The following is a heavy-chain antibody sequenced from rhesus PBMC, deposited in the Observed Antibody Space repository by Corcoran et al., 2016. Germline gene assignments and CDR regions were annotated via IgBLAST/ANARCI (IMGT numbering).Heavy chain of an antibody. V-gene: IGHV4-122*02. CDR2: IPYSGST. D-gene: IGHD5-42*01. J-gene: IGHJ4*01. CDR1: GGSISSGYYY. Sequence: QVQLQESGPGLVKPSETLSLTCAVSGGSISSGYYYWSWIRQPPGKGLEWIGCIPYSGSTSSNPSLRSRVTVSRDTSKNQFSLKLSSVTAADTAVYYCARERGYSGFDYWGQGVLVTVSS. CDR3: ARERGYSGFDY.